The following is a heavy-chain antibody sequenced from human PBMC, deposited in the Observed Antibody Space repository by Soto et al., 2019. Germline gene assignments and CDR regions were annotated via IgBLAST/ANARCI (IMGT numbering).Heavy chain of an antibody. CDR2: IYPGDSDT. CDR3: ARRGAFPSWFDP. Sequence: PGESLKISCKGYGYSFTSYWIGWVRQMPGKGLEWMGIIYPGDSDTKYSPSFEDQVTISVDKSISTAYLQWSSLKASDTAMYYCARRGAFPSWFDPWGQGTLVTVSS. CDR1: GYSFTSYW. V-gene: IGHV5-51*01. J-gene: IGHJ5*02. D-gene: IGHD1-26*01.